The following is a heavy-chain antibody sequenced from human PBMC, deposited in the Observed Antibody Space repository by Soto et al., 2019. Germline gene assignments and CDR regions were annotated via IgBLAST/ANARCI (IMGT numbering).Heavy chain of an antibody. CDR3: ASPPQATTTSNTCFDY. V-gene: IGHV4-39*01. CDR1: GGSISSSSYY. J-gene: IGHJ4*02. CDR2: IYYSGST. D-gene: IGHD4-17*01. Sequence: SETLSLTCTVSGGSISSSSYYWGWIRQPPGKGLEWIGSIYYSGSTYYNPSLKSRVTISVDTSKNQFSLKLSSVTAADTAVYYCASPPQATTTSNTCFDYWGQGTLVTVSS.